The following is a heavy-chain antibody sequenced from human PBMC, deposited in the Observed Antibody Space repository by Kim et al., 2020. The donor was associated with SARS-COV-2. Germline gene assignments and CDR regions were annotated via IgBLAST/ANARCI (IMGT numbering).Heavy chain of an antibody. CDR2: ISYDGSNK. Sequence: GGSLRLSCAASGFTFSSYAMHWVRQAPGKGLEWVAVISYDGSNKYYADSVKGRFTISRDNSKNTLYLQMNSLRAEDTAVYYCARDQSGLFPKLATALLYYYYYGMDVWGQGTTVTVSS. D-gene: IGHD1-1*01. CDR1: GFTFSSYA. V-gene: IGHV3-30*04. J-gene: IGHJ6*02. CDR3: ARDQSGLFPKLATALLYYYYYGMDV.